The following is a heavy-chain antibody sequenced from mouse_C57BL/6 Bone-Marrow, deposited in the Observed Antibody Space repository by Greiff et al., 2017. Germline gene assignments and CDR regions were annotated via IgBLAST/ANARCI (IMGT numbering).Heavy chain of an antibody. Sequence: VQLQQPGAELVKPGASVKMSCKASGYTFTSYWITWVKQRPGQGLEWIGDIYPGSGSTNYNEKFKSKATLTVDTSSSTAYMQLSSLTSEDSEVYYCARAYYSYYYAMDYWGQGTSVTVSS. J-gene: IGHJ4*01. V-gene: IGHV1-55*01. D-gene: IGHD2-12*01. CDR2: IYPGSGST. CDR3: ARAYYSYYYAMDY. CDR1: GYTFTSYW.